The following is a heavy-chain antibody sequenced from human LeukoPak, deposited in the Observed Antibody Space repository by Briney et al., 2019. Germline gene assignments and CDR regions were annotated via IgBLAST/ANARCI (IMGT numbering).Heavy chain of an antibody. CDR1: GFTFSSYS. V-gene: IGHV3-21*01. CDR2: ISSSSSYI. D-gene: IGHD1-26*01. J-gene: IGHJ4*02. Sequence: GGSLRLSCAASGFTFSSYSMNWVRQAPGKGLEWVSSISSSSSYIYYADSVKGRFTISRDNAKNSLYLQMNSLRVEDTAVYYCARDLSGSYLFDHWGQGTLVTVSS. CDR3: ARDLSGSYLFDH.